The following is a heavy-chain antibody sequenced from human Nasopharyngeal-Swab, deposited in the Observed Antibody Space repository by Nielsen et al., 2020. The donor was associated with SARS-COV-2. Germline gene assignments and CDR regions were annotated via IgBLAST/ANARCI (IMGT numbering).Heavy chain of an antibody. CDR3: ARIHYDILTGYYSGEDY. CDR2: IDWDDDK. J-gene: IGHJ4*02. Sequence: SGPTLVKPTQTLTLTCTFSGFSLSTSGMCVSWIRQPPGKALEWLARIDWDDDKYYSTSLKTRLTISKDTSKNQVVLTMTNMDPVDTATYYCARIHYDILTGYYSGEDYRGQGTLVTVSS. V-gene: IGHV2-70*11. D-gene: IGHD3-9*01. CDR1: GFSLSTSGMC.